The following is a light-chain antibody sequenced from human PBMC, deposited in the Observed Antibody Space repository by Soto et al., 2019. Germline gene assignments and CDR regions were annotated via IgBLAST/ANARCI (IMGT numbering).Light chain of an antibody. Sequence: QSVLTQPASVSGSPGQSLSISCTGTSSDVGSSNFVSWYQQHPGKAPKLIIYEGSRRPSGVSGRFSGSKSGNAASLTISGLQAEDEANYTCSTDPDTSTLYVSGPGTK. CDR3: STDPDTSTLYV. CDR2: EGS. V-gene: IGLV2-23*01. J-gene: IGLJ1*01. CDR1: SSDVGSSNF.